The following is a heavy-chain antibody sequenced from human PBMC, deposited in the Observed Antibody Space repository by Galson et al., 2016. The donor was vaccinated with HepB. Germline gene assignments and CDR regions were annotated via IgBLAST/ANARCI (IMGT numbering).Heavy chain of an antibody. CDR1: GGSFSSYT. V-gene: IGHV1-69*08. D-gene: IGHD5-12*01. Sequence: SVKVSCKASGGSFSSYTISWVRQAPGQGLEWMGAIIPILHSPDHAQKFQGRVAITADKSTTTAFMELSSLASEDTAVYYCATGYSAYEYWGQGSLVTVSS. CDR2: IIPILHSP. CDR3: ATGYSAYEY. J-gene: IGHJ4*02.